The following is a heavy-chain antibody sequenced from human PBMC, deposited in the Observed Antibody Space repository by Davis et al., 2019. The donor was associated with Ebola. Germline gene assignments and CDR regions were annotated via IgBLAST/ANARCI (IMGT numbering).Heavy chain of an antibody. CDR3: ARGGVRLRFGIIDY. V-gene: IGHV4-39*01. CDR1: GGSISSSSYY. D-gene: IGHD3-3*01. Sequence: MPGGSLRLSCTVSGGSISSSSYYWGWIRQPPGKGLEWLGSLYYSGSTYYNPSLKSRVTISVDTSKNQFSLKLSSVTAADTAVYYCARGGVRLRFGIIDYWGQGTLVTVSS. CDR2: LYYSGST. J-gene: IGHJ4*02.